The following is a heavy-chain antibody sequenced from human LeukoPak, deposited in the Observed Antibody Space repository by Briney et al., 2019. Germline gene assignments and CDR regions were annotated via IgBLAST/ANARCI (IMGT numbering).Heavy chain of an antibody. J-gene: IGHJ6*03. CDR1: GGSFSGYY. Sequence: SETLSLTCAVYGGSFSGYYWSWIRQPPGKGLEWIGEINHSGSTNYNPSLKSRVTISVDTSKNQFSLKLSSVTAADTAVYCCAREARGYYYYYMDVWGKGTTVTVSS. CDR3: AREARGYYYYYMDV. V-gene: IGHV4-34*01. CDR2: INHSGST. D-gene: IGHD1-26*01.